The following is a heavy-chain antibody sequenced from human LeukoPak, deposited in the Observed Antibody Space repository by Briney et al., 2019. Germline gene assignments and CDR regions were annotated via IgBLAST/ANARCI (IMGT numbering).Heavy chain of an antibody. J-gene: IGHJ4*02. Sequence: SETLSLTCTVSGGSIGSYYWSWIRQPPGRGLEWIGYIYYSGSTNYNPSLKSRVTISVDTSKNQFSLKLSSVTAADTAVYYCARDGLGGFFDYWGQGTLVTVSS. CDR3: ARDGLGGFFDY. CDR1: GGSIGSYY. D-gene: IGHD3-16*01. CDR2: IYYSGST. V-gene: IGHV4-59*01.